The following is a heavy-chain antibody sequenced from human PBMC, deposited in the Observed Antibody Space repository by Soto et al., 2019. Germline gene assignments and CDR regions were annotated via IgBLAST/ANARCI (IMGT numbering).Heavy chain of an antibody. J-gene: IGHJ6*02. CDR3: ARRPHIYYYYGMDV. Sequence: QLQLQESGPGLVKPSETLSLTCTVSGGSISSSSYYWGWIRQPPGKGLEWIGSIYYSGSTYYNPSLKSRVTISVDTSKTQFSLTLSSVTAADTAVYYCARRPHIYYYYGMDVWGQGTTVTVSS. CDR2: IYYSGST. CDR1: GGSISSSSYY. V-gene: IGHV4-39*01. D-gene: IGHD2-21*01.